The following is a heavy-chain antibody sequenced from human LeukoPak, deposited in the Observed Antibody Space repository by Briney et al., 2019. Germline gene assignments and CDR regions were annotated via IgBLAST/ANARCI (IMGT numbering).Heavy chain of an antibody. Sequence: SETLSLTCTVSGGSINSYYWSWIRQPPGKGLEWIGYIYYIGSTNYNPSLKSRVTISVDTSKNQFSLKLSSVTAADTAVYYCARHRRSYYGSGSYVDYWGQGTLVTVSS. J-gene: IGHJ4*02. D-gene: IGHD3-10*01. CDR3: ARHRRSYYGSGSYVDY. CDR1: GGSINSYY. V-gene: IGHV4-59*08. CDR2: IYYIGST.